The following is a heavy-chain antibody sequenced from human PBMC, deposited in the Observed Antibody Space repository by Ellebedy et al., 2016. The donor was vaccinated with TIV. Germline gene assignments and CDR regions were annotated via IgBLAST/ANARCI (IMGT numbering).Heavy chain of an antibody. CDR2: ISYDGSHQ. V-gene: IGHV3-30*03. Sequence: GGSLRLXXAASGFTFSNYGMHWVRQAPGKGLEWVAVISYDGSHQFYADSVKGRFTISRDNSNNTLYLQMNNLRAEDTAVYFCARDPPSASTRTWAWGQGALVTVSS. CDR1: GFTFSNYG. CDR3: ARDPPSASTRTWA. D-gene: IGHD1-14*01. J-gene: IGHJ4*02.